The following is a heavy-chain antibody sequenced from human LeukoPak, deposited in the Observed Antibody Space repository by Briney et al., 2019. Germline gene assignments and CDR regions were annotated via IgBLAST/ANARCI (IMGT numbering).Heavy chain of an antibody. Sequence: GGSLRLSCAASGFTFDDYDISWVRQAPGKGLEWVSGISWNGKNIGYADSVRGRFTISRDNARNSLYLQMNSLRAEDTALYYCARVQQYDKFDYWGQGALVTVSS. CDR3: ARVQQYDKFDY. V-gene: IGHV3-20*04. CDR2: ISWNGKNI. D-gene: IGHD3-22*01. CDR1: GFTFDDYD. J-gene: IGHJ4*02.